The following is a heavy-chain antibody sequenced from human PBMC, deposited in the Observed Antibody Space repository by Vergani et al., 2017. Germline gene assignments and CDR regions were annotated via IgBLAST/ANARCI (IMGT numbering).Heavy chain of an antibody. J-gene: IGHJ4*02. Sequence: QVQLVQSGAEVKKPGASVKVSCKASGGTFSSYTISWVRQAPGQGIEWMGRIIPILGIANYAQKFQGRVTITADKSTSTAYMELRSLRSEDTAVYYCARDGNGGYLWYYWGQGTRVTVSS. V-gene: IGHV1-69*04. CDR2: IIPILGIA. CDR3: ARDGNGGYLWYY. D-gene: IGHD4-17*01. CDR1: GGTFSSYT.